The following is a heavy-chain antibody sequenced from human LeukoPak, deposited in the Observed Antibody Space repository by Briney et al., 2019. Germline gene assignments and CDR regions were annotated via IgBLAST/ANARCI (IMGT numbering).Heavy chain of an antibody. CDR2: INPNSGGT. Sequence: ASVKVSCKASGYTFTGYYMHWVRQAPGQGLEWMGWINPNSGGTNYAQKFQGWVTITRDTSISTAYMELSRLRSDDTAVYYCARDAAGYYGMDVWGQGTTVTVSS. CDR1: GYTFTGYY. J-gene: IGHJ6*02. CDR3: ARDAAGYYGMDV. V-gene: IGHV1-2*04.